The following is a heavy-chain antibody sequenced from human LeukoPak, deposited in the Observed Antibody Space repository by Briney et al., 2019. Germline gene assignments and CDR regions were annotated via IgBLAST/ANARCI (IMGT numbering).Heavy chain of an antibody. CDR1: GGSFSGYY. D-gene: IGHD6-6*01. Sequence: SETLSLTCAVYGGSFSGYYWSWIRQPPGKGLEWIGEINHSGSTNYNPSLKSRVTISVDTSKNQFSLKLRSVTAAATAVYYCASGGDSSSSAWFDPWGQGTLVTVSS. CDR3: ASGGDSSSSAWFDP. J-gene: IGHJ5*02. V-gene: IGHV4-34*01. CDR2: INHSGST.